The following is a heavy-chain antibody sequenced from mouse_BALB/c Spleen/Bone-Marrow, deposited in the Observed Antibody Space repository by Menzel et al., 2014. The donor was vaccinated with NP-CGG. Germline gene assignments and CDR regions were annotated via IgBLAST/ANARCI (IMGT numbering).Heavy chain of an antibody. J-gene: IGHJ3*01. CDR1: GYTFTSYW. D-gene: IGHD2-2*01. CDR3: ARSVTWFAY. V-gene: IGHV1-74*04. CDR2: IDPSNSET. Sequence: LVESGPELVRPGDSVKMSCKASGYTFTSYWMHWVKQRPGQGLEWIGMIDPSNSETKLNQKFKNKATLNVDKTSXTAYRKLNSLASEDCAVYYCARSVTWFAYWGQGTLVTVSA.